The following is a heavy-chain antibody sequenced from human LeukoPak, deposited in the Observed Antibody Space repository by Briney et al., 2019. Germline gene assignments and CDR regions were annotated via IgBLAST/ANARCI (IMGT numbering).Heavy chain of an antibody. CDR1: GGSFSGYY. J-gene: IGHJ6*02. CDR2: IYYSGTT. V-gene: IGHV4-59*01. CDR3: ARGLSYFWSGYHNYYAMDV. D-gene: IGHD3-3*01. Sequence: SETLSLTCAVYGGSFSGYYWSWIRQPPGKGLEWIGYIYYSGTTYYNPSLKSRVTISVDTSKNQFSLKLSSVTAADTAVYYCARGLSYFWSGYHNYYAMDVWGQGTTVTVSS.